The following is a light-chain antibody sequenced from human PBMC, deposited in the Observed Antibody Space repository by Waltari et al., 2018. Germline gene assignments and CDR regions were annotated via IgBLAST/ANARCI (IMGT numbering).Light chain of an antibody. V-gene: IGLV2-23*02. CDR3: CSYAGSYTSYVV. CDR2: EVS. J-gene: IGLJ2*01. Sequence: QSALTQPASVSGSPGQSITISCTGTTSDVVSYNLVSWYQQHPGKAPKLIIYEVSQRPSGVSNRFSGSKSGNTASLTISGLQAEDEADYHCCSYAGSYTSYVVFGGGTKLTVL. CDR1: TSDVVSYNL.